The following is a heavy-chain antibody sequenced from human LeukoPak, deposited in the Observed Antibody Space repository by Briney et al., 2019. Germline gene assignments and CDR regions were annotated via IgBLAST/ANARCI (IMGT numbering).Heavy chain of an antibody. CDR3: ARSVGYSYGYYYYYMDV. D-gene: IGHD5-18*01. CDR2: IHGGGST. Sequence: GGSLRLSCAASGFTVSSNYMSWVRQAPGKGLEWVSVIHGGGSTYYADSVKGRFIISRDNSKNTLYLQMNSLRAEDTAVYYCARSVGYSYGYYYYYMDVWGKGTTVTISS. V-gene: IGHV3-66*01. CDR1: GFTVSSNY. J-gene: IGHJ6*03.